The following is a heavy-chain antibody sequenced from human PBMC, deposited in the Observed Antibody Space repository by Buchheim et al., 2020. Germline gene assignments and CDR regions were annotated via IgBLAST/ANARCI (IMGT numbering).Heavy chain of an antibody. CDR2: INTNTGNA. V-gene: IGHV7-4-1*02. CDR1: GYTFSSYA. D-gene: IGHD3-22*01. J-gene: IGHJ5*02. Sequence: QVQLVQSGSELKKPGASVKVSCKASGYTFSSYAMNWVRQAPGQGLEWMGWINTNTGNATYAQGFTGRFVFSLDTSVSTAYLQISSLKAEDTAVYYCARDALPYYYASSGYYAGRFDPWGQGTL. CDR3: ARDALPYYYASSGYYAGRFDP.